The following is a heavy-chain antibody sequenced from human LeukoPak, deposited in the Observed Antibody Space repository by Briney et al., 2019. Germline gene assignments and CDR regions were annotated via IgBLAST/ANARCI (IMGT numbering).Heavy chain of an antibody. CDR1: GFTFSSYG. CDR3: AKGPGCSSTSCHSGYYYYYMDV. Sequence: GGSLRLSCAASGFTFSSYGMHWVRQAPGKGLEWVAVIWYGGSNKYYADSVKGRFTISRDNSKNTLYLQMNSLRAEDTAVYYCAKGPGCSSTSCHSGYYYYYMDVWGKGTTVTVSS. V-gene: IGHV3-33*08. J-gene: IGHJ6*03. CDR2: IWYGGSNK. D-gene: IGHD2-2*01.